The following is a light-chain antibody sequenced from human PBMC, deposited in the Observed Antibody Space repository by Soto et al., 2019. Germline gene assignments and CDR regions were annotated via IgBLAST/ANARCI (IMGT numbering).Light chain of an antibody. Sequence: QSALTQPRSVSGSPGQSVTISCTGTSSDVGAYNYVSWYQQHPGKAPKVMIYDVNKRPPGVPDRFSGSKSDNTASLTISGLQAEDEADYYCCAYAGSYSLVFGGGTQLTVL. CDR1: SSDVGAYNY. CDR2: DVN. J-gene: IGLJ2*01. V-gene: IGLV2-11*01. CDR3: CAYAGSYSLV.